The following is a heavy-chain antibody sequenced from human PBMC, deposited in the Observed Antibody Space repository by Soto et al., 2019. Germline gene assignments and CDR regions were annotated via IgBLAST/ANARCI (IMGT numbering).Heavy chain of an antibody. CDR2: IYYSGST. V-gene: IGHV4-59*01. Sequence: SETLSLTCTVSGGSISSYYWSWIRQPPGKGLEWIGYIYYSGSTNYNPSLKSRVTISVDTSKNQFSLKLSSVTAADTAVYYCARESVDSSGLPTAYFDYWGQGTLVTVSS. J-gene: IGHJ4*02. D-gene: IGHD6-19*01. CDR3: ARESVDSSGLPTAYFDY. CDR1: GGSISSYY.